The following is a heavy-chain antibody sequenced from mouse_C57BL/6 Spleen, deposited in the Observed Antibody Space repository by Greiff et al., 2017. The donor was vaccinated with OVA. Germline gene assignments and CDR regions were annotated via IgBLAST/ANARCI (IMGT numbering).Heavy chain of an antibody. CDR3: ARGDYYGSSYVRYFDY. CDR1: GYTFTSYW. CDR2: IDPSDSYT. V-gene: IGHV1-69*01. Sequence: VQLQQPGAELVMPGASVKLSCKASGYTFTSYWMHWVKQRPGQGLEWIGEIDPSDSYTNYNQKFKGKSTLTVDKSSSTAYMQLSSLTSEDSAVYYCARGDYYGSSYVRYFDYWGQGTTLTVSS. J-gene: IGHJ2*01. D-gene: IGHD1-1*01.